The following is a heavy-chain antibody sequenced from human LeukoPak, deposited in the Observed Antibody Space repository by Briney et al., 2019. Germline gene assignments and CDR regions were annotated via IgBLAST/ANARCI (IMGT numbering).Heavy chain of an antibody. J-gene: IGHJ6*02. D-gene: IGHD3-10*01. CDR3: AREYYYGSGSYSPRGYYYGMDV. CDR2: INPNSGGT. V-gene: IGHV1-2*02. Sequence: ASVKVSCKASGYTFTGYYMHWVRQAPGQGLEWMGWINPNSGGTNYAQKFQGRVTMTRDTSISTAYMELSRLRSDDTAVYYCAREYYYGSGSYSPRGYYYGMDVWGQGTTVTVSS. CDR1: GYTFTGYY.